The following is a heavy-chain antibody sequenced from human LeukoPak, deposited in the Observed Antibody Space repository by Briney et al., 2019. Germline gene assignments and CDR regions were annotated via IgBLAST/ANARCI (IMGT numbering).Heavy chain of an antibody. V-gene: IGHV3-30*04. J-gene: IGHJ3*02. Sequence: GGSLRLSCAASGFTFSSYAMHWVRQAPGKGLEWVAVISYDGSNKYYTDSVKGRFTISRDNSKNTLYLQMNSLRAEDTAVYYCARGRDGYNLVDAFDIWGQGIMVTVSS. CDR3: ARGRDGYNLVDAFDI. CDR1: GFTFSSYA. D-gene: IGHD5-24*01. CDR2: ISYDGSNK.